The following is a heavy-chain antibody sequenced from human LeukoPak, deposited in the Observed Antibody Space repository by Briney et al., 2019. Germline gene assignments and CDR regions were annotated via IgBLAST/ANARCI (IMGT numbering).Heavy chain of an antibody. D-gene: IGHD6-19*01. CDR3: AKLNSAGAYYYYGMDV. J-gene: IGHJ6*02. Sequence: GGSLRLSCAASGFTFSSYAMHWVRQAPGKGLEYVSAISSNGGSTYYANSVKGRFTISRDNSKNTLYLQMGSLRAEDTALYYCAKLNSAGAYYYYGMDVWGQGTTVTVSS. CDR2: ISSNGGST. V-gene: IGHV3-64*01. CDR1: GFTFSSYA.